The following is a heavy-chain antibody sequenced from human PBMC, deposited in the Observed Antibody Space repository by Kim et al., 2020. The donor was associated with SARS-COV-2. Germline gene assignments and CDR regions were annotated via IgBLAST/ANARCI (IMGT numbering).Heavy chain of an antibody. D-gene: IGHD2-2*01. V-gene: IGHV1-18*01. J-gene: IGHJ6*02. CDR1: GYTFTSYG. Sequence: ASVKVSCKASGYTFTSYGISGVRQAPGQGLEWMGWISAYNGNTNYAQKLQGRVTMTTDTSTSTAYMELRSLRSDDTAVYYCAREIGVVVPAATVTFYGMDVWSQGTTVTVSS. CDR2: ISAYNGNT. CDR3: AREIGVVVPAATVTFYGMDV.